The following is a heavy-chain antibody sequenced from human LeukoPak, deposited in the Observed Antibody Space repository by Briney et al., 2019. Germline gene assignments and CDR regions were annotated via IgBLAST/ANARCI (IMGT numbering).Heavy chain of an antibody. Sequence: PSETLSLTCTVSGGSISSSSYYWSWIRQPPGKGLEWIGYIYYSGSTNYNPSLKSRVTISVDTSKNQFSLKLSSVTAADTAVYYCARVRDGYSRDAFDIWGQGTMVTVSS. D-gene: IGHD5-24*01. J-gene: IGHJ3*02. V-gene: IGHV4-61*01. CDR2: IYYSGST. CDR1: GGSISSSSYY. CDR3: ARVRDGYSRDAFDI.